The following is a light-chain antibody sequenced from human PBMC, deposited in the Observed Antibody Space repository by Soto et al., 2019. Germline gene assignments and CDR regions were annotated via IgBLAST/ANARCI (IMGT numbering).Light chain of an antibody. CDR3: QQYNSYSHT. V-gene: IGKV1-5*01. Sequence: DILITRSPSTLSASIGDRVTITFRASQSISSWLAWYQQKPGKAPKLLIYDASSLDSGVPSRFSGSGSGTEFTLTISSLQPDDFATYYCQQYNSYSHTFGQGTKVDI. J-gene: IGKJ1*01. CDR2: DAS. CDR1: QSISSW.